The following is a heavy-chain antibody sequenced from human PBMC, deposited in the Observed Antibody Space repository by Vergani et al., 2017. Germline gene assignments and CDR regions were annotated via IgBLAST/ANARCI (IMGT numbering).Heavy chain of an antibody. CDR2: SYYSGST. CDR1: GGSFSSGGYY. J-gene: IGHJ5*02. V-gene: IGHV4-31*11. Sequence: QVQLQQWGAGLLKPSETLSLTCAVYGGSFSSGGYYWSWIRQHPGKGLEWIGYSYYSGSTYYNPSLKSRVTISVDTSKNQFSLKLSSVTAADTAVYYCARVGGKDIVVVPAAIWFDPWGQGTLVTVSA. D-gene: IGHD2-2*01. CDR3: ARVGGKDIVVVPAAIWFDP.